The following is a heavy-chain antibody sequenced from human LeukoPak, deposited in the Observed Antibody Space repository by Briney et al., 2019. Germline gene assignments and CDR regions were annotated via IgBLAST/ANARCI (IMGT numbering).Heavy chain of an antibody. CDR1: GGSISSSNW. V-gene: IGHV4-4*02. CDR2: IYHSGST. D-gene: IGHD3-22*01. Sequence: KLSETLSLTCAVSGGSISSSNWWSWVRQPPGKGLEWIGEIYHSGSTNYNPSLKSRVTISVDKSKNQFSLKLSSVTAADTAVYYCARDGRYYDSSGYIRGFDYWGQGTLVTVSS. CDR3: ARDGRYYDSSGYIRGFDY. J-gene: IGHJ4*02.